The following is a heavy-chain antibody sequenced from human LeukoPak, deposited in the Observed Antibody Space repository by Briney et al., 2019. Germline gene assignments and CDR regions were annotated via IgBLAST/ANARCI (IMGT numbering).Heavy chain of an antibody. D-gene: IGHD4-23*01. CDR1: GGTFSSYA. CDR3: ARDGNDYGGNGWFDP. V-gene: IGHV1-69*13. Sequence: ASVKVSCTASGGTFSSYAISWVRQAPGQGLEWMGGIIPIFGTANYAQKFQGRVTITADESTSTAYMELSSLRSEDTAVYYCARDGNDYGGNGWFDPWGQGTLVTVSS. CDR2: IIPIFGTA. J-gene: IGHJ5*02.